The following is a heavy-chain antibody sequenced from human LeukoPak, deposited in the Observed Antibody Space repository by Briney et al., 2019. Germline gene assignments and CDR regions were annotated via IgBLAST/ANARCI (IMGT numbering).Heavy chain of an antibody. J-gene: IGHJ4*02. D-gene: IGHD3-9*01. CDR3: ARPHYDILTGPNDY. V-gene: IGHV3-21*01. CDR1: GFTFSSYS. Sequence: TGGSLRLSCAASGFTFSSYSMNWVRQAPGKGLEWVSSISSSSSYIYYADSVKGRFTISRDNAKNSLYLQMNSLRAEDTAVYYCARPHYDILTGPNDYWGQGTLVTVSS. CDR2: ISSSSSYI.